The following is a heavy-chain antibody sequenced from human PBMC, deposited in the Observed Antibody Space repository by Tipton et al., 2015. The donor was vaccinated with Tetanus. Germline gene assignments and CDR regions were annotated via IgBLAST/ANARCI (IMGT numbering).Heavy chain of an antibody. CDR3: ARGPYYDMYFYQHMDA. Sequence: LRLFCSVSGASVTSGYYYWSWIRQPPGKGLEWIGFIFYNGSTYFNPSLKSRVAISVDTSKIQFSLRLASVTAADTAVYYCARGPYYDMYFYQHMDAWGEGTTVIVSS. D-gene: IGHD3-16*01. J-gene: IGHJ6*04. CDR2: IFYNGST. V-gene: IGHV4-61*01. CDR1: GASVTSGYYY.